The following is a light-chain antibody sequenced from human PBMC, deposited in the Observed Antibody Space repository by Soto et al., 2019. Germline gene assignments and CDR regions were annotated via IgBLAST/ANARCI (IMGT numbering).Light chain of an antibody. Sequence: DIQLTQSPSFLSASVGDRVTITCRASQGISSYLAWYQQPPGKAPKLLIYGASTLQRGVSSRFSGSGSGTEVTLTIRSLQPEDFATYYCQHLNTYPRTFGQGTKLEVK. CDR2: GAS. CDR1: QGISSY. J-gene: IGKJ2*01. V-gene: IGKV1-9*01. CDR3: QHLNTYPRT.